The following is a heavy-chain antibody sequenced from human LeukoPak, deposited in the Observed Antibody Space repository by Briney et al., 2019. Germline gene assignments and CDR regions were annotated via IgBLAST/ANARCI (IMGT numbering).Heavy chain of an antibody. V-gene: IGHV1-8*01. J-gene: IGHJ4*02. Sequence: ASVKVSCKASGYTFTSYDINWVRQATGQGPEWMGWMNPNSGNTGYAQKFQGRITMTRNTSISTAYMEPSSLTSEDTAVYYCARIAAAGNRRLNYWGQGTLVTDSS. CDR1: GYTFTSYD. CDR2: MNPNSGNT. CDR3: ARIAAAGNRRLNY. D-gene: IGHD6-13*01.